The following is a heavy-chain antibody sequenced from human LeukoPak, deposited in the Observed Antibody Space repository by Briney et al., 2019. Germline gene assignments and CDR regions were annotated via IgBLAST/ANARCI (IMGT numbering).Heavy chain of an antibody. CDR3: ARDLLPEYYYDSSGYYRALGY. CDR1: GFTFSSYS. Sequence: GGSMRLSCAASGFTFSSYSMNWVRQAPGKGLEWVSSISSSSSYIYYADSVKGRFTISRDNAKNSLYLQMNSLRAEDTAVYYCARDLLPEYYYDSSGYYRALGYWGQGTLVTVSS. V-gene: IGHV3-21*01. D-gene: IGHD3-22*01. J-gene: IGHJ4*02. CDR2: ISSSSSYI.